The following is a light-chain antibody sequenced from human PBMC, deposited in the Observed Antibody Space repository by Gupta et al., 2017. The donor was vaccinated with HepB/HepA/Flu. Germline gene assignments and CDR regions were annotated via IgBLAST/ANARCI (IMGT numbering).Light chain of an antibody. J-gene: IGLJ1*01. CDR2: GKT. Sequence: SSELTQDPAVSVALGQTVKIPCQGDSFRNYYASWYQQKPGQAPVLVFYGKTNRPSGIPDRFSGSTSGNTASLTITGAQAEDEADYFCQSRHSSGNHLVFGPGTKVTVL. CDR1: SFRNYY. CDR3: QSRHSSGNHLV. V-gene: IGLV3-19*01.